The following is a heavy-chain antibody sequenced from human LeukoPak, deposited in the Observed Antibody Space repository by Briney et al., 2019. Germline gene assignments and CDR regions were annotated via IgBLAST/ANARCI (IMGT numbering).Heavy chain of an antibody. Sequence: GGSLRLSCSASGFTFSSYAIHWVRQAPGKGLEYVLGISSNGGNTYNANSLKGRITISRDNSKNTVDLQMSSLRTEDTAVYYCVKRTGLYFDYWGQGTLVTVSS. D-gene: IGHD7-27*01. J-gene: IGHJ4*02. CDR1: GFTFSSYA. CDR3: VKRTGLYFDY. CDR2: ISSNGGNT. V-gene: IGHV3-64D*09.